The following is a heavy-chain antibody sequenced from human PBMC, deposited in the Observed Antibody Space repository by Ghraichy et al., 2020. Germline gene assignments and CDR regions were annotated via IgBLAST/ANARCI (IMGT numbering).Heavy chain of an antibody. CDR1: GFTFSSYS. CDR2: ISSSSSYI. V-gene: IGHV3-21*01. CDR3: ARDFKGLYSSDKLGGFDI. Sequence: GESLNISCAASGFTFSSYSMNWVRQAPGKGLEWVSSISSSSSYIYYADSVKGRFTISRDNAKNSLYLQMNSLRAEDTAVYYCARDFKGLYSSDKLGGFDIWGQGTMVTVSS. J-gene: IGHJ3*02. D-gene: IGHD6-19*01.